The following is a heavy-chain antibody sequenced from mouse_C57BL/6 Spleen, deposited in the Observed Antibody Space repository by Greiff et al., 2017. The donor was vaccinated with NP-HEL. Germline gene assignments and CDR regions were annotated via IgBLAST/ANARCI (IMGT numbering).Heavy chain of an antibody. CDR2: IHPNSGST. CDR1: GYTFTSYW. Sequence: QVQLQQPGAELVKPGASVKVSCKASGYTFTSYWMHWVKQRPGQGLEWIGMIHPNSGSTNYNEKFKSKATLTVDKSSSTAYMQLSSLTSEDSAVYYCARQGDSSGYVGFAYWGQGTLVTVSA. CDR3: ARQGDSSGYVGFAY. V-gene: IGHV1-64*01. D-gene: IGHD3-2*02. J-gene: IGHJ3*01.